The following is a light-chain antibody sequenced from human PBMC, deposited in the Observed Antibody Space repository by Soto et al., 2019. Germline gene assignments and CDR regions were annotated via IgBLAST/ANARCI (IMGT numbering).Light chain of an antibody. CDR1: QSVSSSY. J-gene: IGKJ1*01. Sequence: EIVLTQSPGTLSLSPGERATLSCRASQSVSSSYLACYQQKPGQAPRLLIYGASSRATGIPDRFSGSGSGTDFTLTISRLEPEDFAVYYGQQYGSSPWTFGQGTKVEIK. CDR3: QQYGSSPWT. V-gene: IGKV3-20*01. CDR2: GAS.